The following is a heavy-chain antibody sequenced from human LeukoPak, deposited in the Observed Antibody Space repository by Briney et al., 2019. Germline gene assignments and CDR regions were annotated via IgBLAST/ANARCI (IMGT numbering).Heavy chain of an antibody. V-gene: IGHV1-18*01. CDR1: GYTFTSYG. D-gene: IGHD3-3*01. Sequence: ASVKVSSKASGYTFTSYGISWVRQAPGQGLEWMGWISAYNGNTNYAQKLQGRVTMTTDTSTSTAYMELRSLRSDDTAVYYCARDDTYYDFWSGYNLFDYWGQGTLVTVSS. CDR2: ISAYNGNT. J-gene: IGHJ4*02. CDR3: ARDDTYYDFWSGYNLFDY.